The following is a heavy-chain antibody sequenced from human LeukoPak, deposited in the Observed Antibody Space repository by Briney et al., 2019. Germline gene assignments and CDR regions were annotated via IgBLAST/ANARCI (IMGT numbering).Heavy chain of an antibody. J-gene: IGHJ6*03. CDR3: AKDGETTSWPYYYYYYMDV. D-gene: IGHD3-10*01. CDR1: GFTFSSYA. CDR2: ISGSVGST. V-gene: IGHV3-23*01. Sequence: PGGSLRLSCAASGFTFSSYAMSWVRQAPGKGLEWVSAISGSVGSTYYADSVKGRFTISRDNSKNTLYLQMNSLRAEDTAVYYCAKDGETTSWPYYYYYYMDVWGKGTTVTVSS.